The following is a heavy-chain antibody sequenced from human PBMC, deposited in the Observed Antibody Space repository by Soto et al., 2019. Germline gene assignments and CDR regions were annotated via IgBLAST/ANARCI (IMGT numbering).Heavy chain of an antibody. D-gene: IGHD3-22*01. CDR3: ARDWAYYYDSSGYPGAFDI. Sequence: PLLTMCLTCTVSWGTSIDVCDCWSRKHKHPGKGLEWIGYIYYSGSTYYNPSLKSRVTIPVDTSKNQFSLKLSSVTAADTAVYYCARDWAYYYDSSGYPGAFDIWGQGTMVTVSS. J-gene: IGHJ3*02. CDR2: IYYSGST. V-gene: IGHV4-31*03. CDR1: WGTSIDVCDC.